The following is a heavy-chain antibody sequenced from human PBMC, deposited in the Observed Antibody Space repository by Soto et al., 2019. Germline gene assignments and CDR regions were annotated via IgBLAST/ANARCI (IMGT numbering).Heavy chain of an antibody. CDR2: MNPNSGNT. D-gene: IGHD1-26*01. V-gene: IGHV1-8*01. Sequence: ASVKVSGKASGYTFTSYDINWVRQATGQGLEWMGWMNPNSGNTGYAQKFQGRVTMTRNTSISTAYMELSSLRSEDTAVYYCARGGGWRPVRFVDYSYYYGMDVWVHGTTVTVS. CDR1: GYTFTSYD. J-gene: IGHJ6*02. CDR3: ARGGGWRPVRFVDYSYYYGMDV.